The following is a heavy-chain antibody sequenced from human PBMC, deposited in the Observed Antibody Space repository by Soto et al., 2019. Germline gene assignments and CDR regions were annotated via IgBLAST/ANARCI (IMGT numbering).Heavy chain of an antibody. CDR3: ARGLGCSSTSCYGYYYYYYMDV. Sequence: SETLSLTCAVYGGSFSGYYWSWIRQPPGKGLGWIGEINHSGSTNYNPSLKSRVTISVDTSKNQFSLKLSSVTAADTAVYYCARGLGCSSTSCYGYYYYYYMDVWGKGTTVTVSS. CDR2: INHSGST. D-gene: IGHD2-2*01. CDR1: GGSFSGYY. J-gene: IGHJ6*03. V-gene: IGHV4-34*01.